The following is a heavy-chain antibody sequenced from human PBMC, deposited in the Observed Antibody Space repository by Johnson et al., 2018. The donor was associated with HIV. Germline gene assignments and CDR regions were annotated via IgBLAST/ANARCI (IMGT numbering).Heavy chain of an antibody. CDR2: ISRGGSSASVI. D-gene: IGHD4-17*01. V-gene: IGHV3-11*04. CDR3: ASDYGDYDHAFDI. CDR1: GFSFSDYF. J-gene: IGHJ3*02. Sequence: QVQLVESGGGLVKPGGSLRLSCAASGFSFSDYFVSWIRQAPGKGLEWVSYISRGGSSASVISYADSVKGRFTISRENAKNSVYLQMNSLRSDDTAVYYCASDYGDYDHAFDIWGRGTVVTVTS.